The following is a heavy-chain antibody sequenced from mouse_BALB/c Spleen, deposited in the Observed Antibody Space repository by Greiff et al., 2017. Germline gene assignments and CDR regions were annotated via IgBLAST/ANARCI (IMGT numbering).Heavy chain of an antibody. Sequence: EVQLVESGGDLVKPGGSLKLSCAASGFTFSSYGMSWVRQTPDKRLEWVATISSGGSYTYYPDSVKGRFTISRDNAKNTLYLQMSSLKSEDTAMYYCARRGDGSWFAYWGQGTLVTVSA. CDR3: ARRGDGSWFAY. CDR2: ISSGGSYT. D-gene: IGHD2-3*01. J-gene: IGHJ3*01. V-gene: IGHV5-6*01. CDR1: GFTFSSYG.